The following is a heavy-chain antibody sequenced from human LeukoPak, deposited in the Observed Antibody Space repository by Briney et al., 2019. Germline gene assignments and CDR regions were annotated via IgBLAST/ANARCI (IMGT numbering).Heavy chain of an antibody. CDR2: IYYSGST. D-gene: IGHD3-10*01. J-gene: IGHJ5*02. CDR3: ARDRRGSGSYYPPARNWFDP. CDR1: GGSISSGDYY. V-gene: IGHV4-30-4*01. Sequence: PSQTLSLTCTVSGGSISSGDYYWSWIRQPPGKGLEWIGYIYYSGSTYYNPSLKSRVTISVDTSKNQFSLKLSSVTAADTAVYYCARDRRGSGSYYPPARNWFDPGGQGTLVTVSS.